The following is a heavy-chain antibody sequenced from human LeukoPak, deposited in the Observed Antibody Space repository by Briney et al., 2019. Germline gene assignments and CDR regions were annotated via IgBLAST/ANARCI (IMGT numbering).Heavy chain of an antibody. CDR1: GFTFSSYG. Sequence: GRSLRLSCAASGFTFSSYGVHWVRQAPGKGLEWVAVIWYDGSNKYYADSVKGRFTISRDNSKNTLYLQMNSLRAEDTAVYYCASREAVGAIDYWGQGTLVTVSS. CDR2: IWYDGSNK. CDR3: ASREAVGAIDY. D-gene: IGHD1-26*01. V-gene: IGHV3-33*01. J-gene: IGHJ4*02.